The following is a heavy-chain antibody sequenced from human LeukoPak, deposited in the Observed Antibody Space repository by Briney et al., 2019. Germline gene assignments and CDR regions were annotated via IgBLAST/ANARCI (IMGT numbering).Heavy chain of an antibody. J-gene: IGHJ6*04. CDR3: ARVMVRGVIIRSYYYYYGMDV. V-gene: IGHV4-34*01. CDR2: INHSGST. CDR1: GGSFSGYY. D-gene: IGHD3-10*01. Sequence: SETLSLTCAVYGGSFSGYYWSWIRKPPGKGLEWIGEINHSGSTNYNPSLKSRVTISVDTSKNQFSLKLSSVTAADTAAYYCARVMVRGVIIRSYYYYYGMDVWGKGTTVTVSS.